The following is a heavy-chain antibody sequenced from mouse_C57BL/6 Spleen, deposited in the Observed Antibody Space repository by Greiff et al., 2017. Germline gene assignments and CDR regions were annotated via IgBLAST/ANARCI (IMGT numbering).Heavy chain of an antibody. CDR3: AKHDYGYAMDY. Sequence: VNVVESGPGLVAPSQSLSITCTVSGFSLTSYGVDWVRQPPGKGLEWLGVIWGGGSTNYNSALMSRLSISKDNSKSLVFIKINSLQTDDTAMHYCAKHDYGYAMDYWGQGTSVTVSS. J-gene: IGHJ4*01. CDR2: IWGGGST. CDR1: GFSLTSYG. D-gene: IGHD2-4*01. V-gene: IGHV2-9*01.